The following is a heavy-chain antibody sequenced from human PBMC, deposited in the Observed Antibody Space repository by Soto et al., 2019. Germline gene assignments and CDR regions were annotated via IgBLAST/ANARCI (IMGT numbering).Heavy chain of an antibody. CDR2: ISPYNGVT. J-gene: IGHJ3*01. CDR1: GYTFTNYG. CDR3: AREYYYGSVSYSAFDV. V-gene: IGHV1-18*04. D-gene: IGHD3-10*01. Sequence: QVHLVQSGGEVKKPGASVKVSCKASGYTFTNYGLSWVRQAPGQGLEWMGWISPYNGVTNYAPKIQDRVTMTADTSTRTAFMELRSLRSDDTAVYYCAREYYYGSVSYSAFDVWGQGTMVTVSS.